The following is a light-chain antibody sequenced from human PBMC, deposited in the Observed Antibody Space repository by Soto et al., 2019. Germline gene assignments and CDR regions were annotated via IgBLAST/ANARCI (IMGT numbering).Light chain of an antibody. J-gene: IGKJ3*01. V-gene: IGKV1D-12*01. CDR2: AAS. CDR1: QDIHTW. CDR3: QQANSFPFT. Sequence: DMQMTQSPSSVSASVGDRVTITCRASQDIHTWLAWYQQKPGKAPKLLISAASSLQSGVPSRFSGSGSGTDFTLTIRSLQPEDFATYYCQQANSFPFTFGPGTKVDIK.